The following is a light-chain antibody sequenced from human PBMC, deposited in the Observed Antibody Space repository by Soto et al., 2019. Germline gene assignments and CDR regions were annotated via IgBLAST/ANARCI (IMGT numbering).Light chain of an antibody. CDR2: DAS. V-gene: IGKV3-20*01. J-gene: IGKJ1*01. CDR3: HQYASSPLT. Sequence: EIVLTQSPGTLSLSPGERATLSCRASQTVGSNYLAWYQQKPGQAPRLLIYDASSRATGIPDRVSGSGSGTDFTLTFSRLEPEDFAVYYCHQYASSPLTFGQGTKV. CDR1: QTVGSNY.